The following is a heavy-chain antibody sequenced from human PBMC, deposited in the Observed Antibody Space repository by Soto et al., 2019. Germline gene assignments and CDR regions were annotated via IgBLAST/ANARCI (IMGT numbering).Heavy chain of an antibody. D-gene: IGHD6-19*01. CDR2: IIPIFGTA. V-gene: IGHV1-69*13. J-gene: IGHJ6*02. CDR3: ARSAIAVAGFYYYGMDV. CDR1: GGTFSSYA. Sequence: ASVKVSCKASGGTFSSYAISWVRQAPGQGLEWMGGIIPIFGTANYAQKFQGRVTITADESTSTAYMELSSLRSEDTAVYYCARSAIAVAGFYYYGMDVWGQGTTVTV.